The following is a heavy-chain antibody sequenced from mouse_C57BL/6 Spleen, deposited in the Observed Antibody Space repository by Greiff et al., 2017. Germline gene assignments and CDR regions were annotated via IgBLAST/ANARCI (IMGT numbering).Heavy chain of an antibody. CDR2: IDPSDSYT. J-gene: IGHJ3*01. Sequence: QVQLQQPGAELVKPGASVKLSCKASGYTFTSYWMQWVKQRPGQGLEWIGEIDPSDSYTNYNQKFKGKATLTVVTSSSTAYMQLSSLTSEDSAVYYCARNYYGSSYEAYWGQGTLVTVSA. V-gene: IGHV1-50*01. CDR3: ARNYYGSSYEAY. D-gene: IGHD1-1*01. CDR1: GYTFTSYW.